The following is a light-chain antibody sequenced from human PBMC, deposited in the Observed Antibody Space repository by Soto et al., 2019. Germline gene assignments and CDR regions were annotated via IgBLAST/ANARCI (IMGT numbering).Light chain of an antibody. CDR2: EGS. CDR1: SSDVGSYDL. Sequence: QSALTQPASVSGSPGQSITISCTGTSSDVGSYDLVSWYPQHPGKAPKLMIYEGSQRPSGVSNRFSGSKSGNTASLTISGLQAEDEADYYCCSYAPSDTVVFGGGTKLTV. V-gene: IGLV2-23*01. CDR3: CSYAPSDTVV. J-gene: IGLJ2*01.